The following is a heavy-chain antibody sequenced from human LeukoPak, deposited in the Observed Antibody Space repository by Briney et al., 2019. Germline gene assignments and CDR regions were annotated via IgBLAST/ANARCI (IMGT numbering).Heavy chain of an antibody. CDR3: ARLTVSYFFDY. V-gene: IGHV4-34*01. CDR2: INHSGST. Sequence: SETLSLTCAVYGGPFSAYYWSWIRQPPGKRLEWMGDINHSGSTNYNPSLNSRVTMSVDTSKNQFSLKLSSVTAADTAVYYCARLTVSYFFDYWGQGTLVTVPS. D-gene: IGHD4-11*01. CDR1: GGPFSAYY. J-gene: IGHJ4*02.